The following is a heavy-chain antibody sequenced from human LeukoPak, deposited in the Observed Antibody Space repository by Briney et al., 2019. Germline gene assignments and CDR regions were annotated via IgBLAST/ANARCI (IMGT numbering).Heavy chain of an antibody. CDR1: GFTFDDYA. CDR3: ARVDLRWYHVYY. D-gene: IGHD4-23*01. J-gene: IGHJ4*02. V-gene: IGHV3-9*01. Sequence: GGSLRLSCAASGFTFDDYAMHWVRQAPGKGLEWVSGISWNSGGTAYADSVKGRFTISRDNAKNSLYLQMNSLRAEDTAVYYCARVDLRWYHVYYWGQGTLVTVSS. CDR2: ISWNSGGT.